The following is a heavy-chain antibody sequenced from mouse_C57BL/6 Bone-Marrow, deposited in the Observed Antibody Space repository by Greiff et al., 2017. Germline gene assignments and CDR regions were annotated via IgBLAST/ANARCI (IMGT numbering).Heavy chain of an antibody. D-gene: IGHD2-2*01. CDR2: INPNNGGT. CDR3: ARDLLWFLFDY. J-gene: IGHJ2*01. Sequence: VQLQQSGPELVKPGASVEIPCKASGYTFTDYNMDWVKQSHGKSLEWIGDINPNNGGTIYNQKFKGKATLTVDKSSSTAYMELRSLTSEDTAVYYCARDLLWFLFDYWGQGTTLTVSS. CDR1: GYTFTDYN. V-gene: IGHV1-18*01.